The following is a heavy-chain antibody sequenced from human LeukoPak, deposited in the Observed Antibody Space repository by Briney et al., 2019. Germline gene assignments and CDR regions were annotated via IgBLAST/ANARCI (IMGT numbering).Heavy chain of an antibody. CDR1: GGTFSSYA. J-gene: IGHJ6*03. CDR3: AREGRKSRGIDIVRKKGRGYYYMDV. Sequence: SVKVSCKASGGTFSSYAISWVRQAPGQGLEWMGGIIPIFGTANYAQKFQGRVTITADKSTSTAYMELSSLRSEDTAVYYCAREGRKSRGIDIVRKKGRGYYYMDVWGKGTTVTVSS. V-gene: IGHV1-69*06. D-gene: IGHD2-15*01. CDR2: IIPIFGTA.